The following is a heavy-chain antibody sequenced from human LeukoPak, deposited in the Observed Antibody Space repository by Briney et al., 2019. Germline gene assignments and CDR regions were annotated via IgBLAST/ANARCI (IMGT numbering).Heavy chain of an antibody. CDR2: IYHSGST. D-gene: IGHD4-17*01. CDR1: GYSISSGYY. CDR3: ARGGSAVTIDY. Sequence: SETLSLTCTVSGYSISSGYYWGWIRQPPGKGLEWIGSIYHSGSTYYNPSLKSRVTISVDTSKNQFSLKLSSVTAADTAVYYCARGGSAVTIDYWGQGTRVTVSS. J-gene: IGHJ4*02. V-gene: IGHV4-38-2*02.